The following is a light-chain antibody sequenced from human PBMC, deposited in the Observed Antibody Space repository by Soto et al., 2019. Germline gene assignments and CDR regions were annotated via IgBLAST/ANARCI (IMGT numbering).Light chain of an antibody. J-gene: IGKJ2*01. CDR3: QQANGFPHT. V-gene: IGKV3-20*01. Sequence: EIVLTQSPGTLCLSPGERATLSCRASQSVSGSYLAWYQQRPGQAPRLLIYGASSRATGIPDRFSGSGSGTDFTLTVSRLEPEDFATYYCQQANGFPHTFGQGTRLDIK. CDR1: QSVSGSY. CDR2: GAS.